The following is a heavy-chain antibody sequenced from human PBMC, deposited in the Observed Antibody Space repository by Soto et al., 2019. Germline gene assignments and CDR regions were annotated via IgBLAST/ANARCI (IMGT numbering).Heavy chain of an antibody. CDR2: ISGSGGST. CDR1: GFTFSSYA. Sequence: GGSLRLSCAASGFTFSSYAMSWVRQAPGKGLEWVSAISGSGGSTYYADSVKGRFTISRDNSKNTLYLQMNSLRAEDTAVYYCAKGTTVAPEVDWFDPWGQGTLVTVSS. V-gene: IGHV3-23*01. CDR3: AKGTTVAPEVDWFDP. J-gene: IGHJ5*02. D-gene: IGHD4-17*01.